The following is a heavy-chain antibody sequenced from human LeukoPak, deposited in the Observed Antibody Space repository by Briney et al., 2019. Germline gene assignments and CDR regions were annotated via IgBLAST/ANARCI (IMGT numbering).Heavy chain of an antibody. J-gene: IGHJ4*02. CDR3: ARDPSSRRNY. V-gene: IGHV4-34*01. D-gene: IGHD1-1*01. Sequence: PSGTLSLTCAVYGGSFSGYYWSWIRQPPGKGLEWIGEINHSGSTNYNPSLKSRVTISVDTSKNQFSLKLSSVTAADTAVYYCARDPSSRRNYWGQGTLVTVSS. CDR2: INHSGST. CDR1: GGSFSGYY.